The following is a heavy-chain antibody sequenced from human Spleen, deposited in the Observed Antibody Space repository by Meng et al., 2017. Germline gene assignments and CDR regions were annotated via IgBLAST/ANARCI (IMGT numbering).Heavy chain of an antibody. Sequence: QVQLKQWGARLLKPSETLSLTCGVYGGSFSGYYWSWVRQPPGKGLEWIGEINNSGSTTYNPSLESRVTISVAPSKNQFSLKMSSVSAADTAVYFCARGEQWKAPVVDYWGPGTLVTVSS. J-gene: IGHJ4*02. V-gene: IGHV4-34*01. CDR1: GGSFSGYY. D-gene: IGHD6-19*01. CDR2: INNSGST. CDR3: ARGEQWKAPVVDY.